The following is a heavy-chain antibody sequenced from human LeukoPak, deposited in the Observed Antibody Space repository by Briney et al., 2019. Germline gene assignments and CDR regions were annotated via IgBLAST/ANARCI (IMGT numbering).Heavy chain of an antibody. J-gene: IGHJ3*02. Sequence: GGSLRLSCAASGFTFSSYGMHWVRQAPGKGLEWVAVIWYDGSNKYYADSVKGRFTISRDNSKNTLYLQMNSLRAEHTALYYCAKDQRDSGFPYAAFDIWGQGAMVTVSS. D-gene: IGHD2-8*01. CDR2: IWYDGSNK. V-gene: IGHV3-33*06. CDR1: GFTFSSYG. CDR3: AKDQRDSGFPYAAFDI.